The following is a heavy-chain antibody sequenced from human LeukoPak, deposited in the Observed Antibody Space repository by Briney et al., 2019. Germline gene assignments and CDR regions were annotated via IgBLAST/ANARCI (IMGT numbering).Heavy chain of an antibody. CDR3: ARGTTGLFDY. D-gene: IGHD1-1*01. CDR1: RFSFSTYS. V-gene: IGHV3-21*01. J-gene: IGHJ4*02. Sequence: PGGFLRLSCTASRFSFSTYSMNWVRQAPGKGLEWVSCISSNSGDLYYADSVKGRFTISRDNAKNTLYLQMNSLRAEDTAVYYCARGTTGLFDYWGQGTLVTVSS. CDR2: ISSNSGDL.